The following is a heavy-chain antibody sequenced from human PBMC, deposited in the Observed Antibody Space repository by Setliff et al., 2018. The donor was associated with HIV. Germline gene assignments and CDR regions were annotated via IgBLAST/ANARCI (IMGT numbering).Heavy chain of an antibody. D-gene: IGHD1-26*01. Sequence: SETLSLTCTVSGGSISSYYWSWNRQPPGKGLEWIGHISYSGTTNYNPSLKSRVTISVDTSKNQFSLKLNSVTAADAAVYYCARRRPPPTGSYSKYYMDVWGTGTTVTVSS. J-gene: IGHJ6*03. CDR3: ARRRPPPTGSYSKYYMDV. CDR2: ISYSGTT. CDR1: GGSISSYY. V-gene: IGHV4-59*08.